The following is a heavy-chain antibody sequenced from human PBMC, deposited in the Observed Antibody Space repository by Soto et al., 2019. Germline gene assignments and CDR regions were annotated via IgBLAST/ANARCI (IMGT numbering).Heavy chain of an antibody. J-gene: IGHJ4*02. CDR1: GFTFSSYA. CDR2: ISYDGSNK. CDR3: ARGQDDFWSGYYW. D-gene: IGHD3-3*01. Sequence: GGSLGLCCAASGFTFSSYAMHWVRQAPGKGLEWVAVISYDGSNKYYADSVKGRFTISRDNSKNTLYLQMNSLRAEDTAVYYCARGQDDFWSGYYWWGQGTLVTVSS. V-gene: IGHV3-30-3*01.